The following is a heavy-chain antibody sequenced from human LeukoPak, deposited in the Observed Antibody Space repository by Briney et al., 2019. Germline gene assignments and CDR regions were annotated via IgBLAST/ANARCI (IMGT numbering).Heavy chain of an antibody. Sequence: PGGSLRLSCAASGFTLSSYWMHWVRQAPGTGPVWVSYIDNDGTRTAYADSVRGRFTVSRDNAKNMLFLQMNGLRAEDTAIYYCTRGGFDHNMDVWGKGTMVTVSS. V-gene: IGHV3-74*01. CDR2: IDNDGTRT. CDR1: GFTLSSYW. J-gene: IGHJ6*03. D-gene: IGHD3-9*01. CDR3: TRGGFDHNMDV.